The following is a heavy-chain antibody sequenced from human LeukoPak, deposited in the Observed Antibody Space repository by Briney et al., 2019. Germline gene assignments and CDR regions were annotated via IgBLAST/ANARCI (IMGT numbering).Heavy chain of an antibody. CDR1: GGTFSTFP. CDR2: IIPIFGP. Sequence: SVKVSCKASGGTFSTFPISWVRQAPGQGLEWIGGIIPIFGPNYAQKFQGRATISADLATATAYMELSSLTSEDTSVYYCATGEDRSGYYYSLDYWGQGTLVAVSS. D-gene: IGHD3-22*01. CDR3: ATGEDRSGYYYSLDY. V-gene: IGHV1-69*13. J-gene: IGHJ4*02.